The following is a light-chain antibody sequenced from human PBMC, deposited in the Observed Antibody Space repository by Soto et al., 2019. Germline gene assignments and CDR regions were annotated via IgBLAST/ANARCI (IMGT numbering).Light chain of an antibody. J-gene: IGLJ2*01. CDR1: SSNIGAGYD. Sequence: QSVLTQPPSVSGAPGQRVTISCPGSSSNIGAGYDVHWYQQLPGTAPKLLIYGNNNRPSGVPDRFSGSKSGTSASLAITGLQAEDESDYYCQSYDSSLSGVEFGGGTKVTVL. CDR2: GNN. V-gene: IGLV1-40*01. CDR3: QSYDSSLSGVE.